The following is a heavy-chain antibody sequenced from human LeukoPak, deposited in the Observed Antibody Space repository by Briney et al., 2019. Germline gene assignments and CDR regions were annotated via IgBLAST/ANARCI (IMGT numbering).Heavy chain of an antibody. CDR1: GYTFTSYY. V-gene: IGHV1-46*01. Sequence: GASVKVSCKASGYTFTSYYMHWVRQAPGQGLEWMGIINPSGGSTSYAQKFQGRVTMTRDTSTSTVYMELSSLRSEDTAVYYCARDWGTYYYGSGSVGAFDIWGQGTMVTVSS. J-gene: IGHJ3*02. CDR3: ARDWGTYYYGSGSVGAFDI. CDR2: INPSGGST. D-gene: IGHD3-10*01.